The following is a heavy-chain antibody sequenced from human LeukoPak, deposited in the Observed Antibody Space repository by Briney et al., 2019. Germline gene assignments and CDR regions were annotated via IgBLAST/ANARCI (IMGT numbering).Heavy chain of an antibody. V-gene: IGHV4-39*07. Sequence: SETLSLTCTVSGGSISSSRSYWGWIRQPPGKGLEWIGTIYSSGSTYYSPPLKSRVTISVDTSKNQFSLRLSSVTAADTGVYYCTRQSEFYYNGMDVWGQGTTVTVSS. CDR1: GGSISSSRSY. J-gene: IGHJ6*02. D-gene: IGHD3-10*01. CDR2: IYSSGST. CDR3: TRQSEFYYNGMDV.